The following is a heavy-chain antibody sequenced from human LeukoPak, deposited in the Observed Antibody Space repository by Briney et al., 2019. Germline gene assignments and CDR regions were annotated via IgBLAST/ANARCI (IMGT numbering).Heavy chain of an antibody. V-gene: IGHV3-23*01. J-gene: IGHJ5*02. D-gene: IGHD3-10*01. Sequence: GGSLRLSCAASGFTFRRYAMGWVRQAPGKGLEWVSGISGSDESTKYADSVRGRISISRDESEDTLYLQMSSLTGEDTAVYYCATVPWFGEYISSWGQGTLVTVSS. CDR2: ISGSDEST. CDR3: ATVPWFGEYISS. CDR1: GFTFRRYA.